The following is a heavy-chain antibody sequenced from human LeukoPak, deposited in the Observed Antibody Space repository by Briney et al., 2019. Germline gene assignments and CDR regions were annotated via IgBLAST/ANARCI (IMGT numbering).Heavy chain of an antibody. J-gene: IGHJ4*02. V-gene: IGHV3-74*01. CDR1: GFTFSSYW. D-gene: IGHD1-1*01. CDR3: ARERKYDSNFDY. CDR2: IKSDGSST. Sequence: PGGFLRLSCAASGFTFSSYWMHWVRQAPGKGLVWVSRIKSDGSSTSYADSVKGRFTISRDNAKNTLYLQMNSLRAEDRAVYYCARERKYDSNFDYWGQGTLVTVSS.